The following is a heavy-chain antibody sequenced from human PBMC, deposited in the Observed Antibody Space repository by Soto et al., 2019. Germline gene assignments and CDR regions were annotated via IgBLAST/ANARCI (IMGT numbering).Heavy chain of an antibody. V-gene: IGHV4-59*01. J-gene: IGHJ4*02. CDR1: GGSISSYY. CDR2: IYYSGST. Sequence: ETLSLTCTVSGGSISSYYWSWIRQPPGKGLEWIGYIYYSGSTNYNPSLKSRVTISVDTSKNQFSLKLSSVTAADTAVYYCAREGISYYDSSGYNYWGQGTLVTVSS. D-gene: IGHD3-22*01. CDR3: AREGISYYDSSGYNY.